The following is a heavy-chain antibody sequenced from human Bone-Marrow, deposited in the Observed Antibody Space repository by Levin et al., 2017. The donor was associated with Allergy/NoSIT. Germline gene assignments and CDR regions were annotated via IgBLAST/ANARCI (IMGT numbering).Heavy chain of an antibody. CDR3: ARVVVVPAAINYFDY. V-gene: IGHV4-30-4*01. J-gene: IGHJ4*02. CDR2: IYYSGST. Sequence: PSETLSLTCTVSGGSISSGDYYWSWIRQPPGKGLEWIGYIYYSGSTYYNPSLKSRVTISVDTSKNQFSLKLSSVTAADTAVYYCARVVVVPAAINYFDYWGQGTLVTVSS. D-gene: IGHD2-2*01. CDR1: GGSISSGDYY.